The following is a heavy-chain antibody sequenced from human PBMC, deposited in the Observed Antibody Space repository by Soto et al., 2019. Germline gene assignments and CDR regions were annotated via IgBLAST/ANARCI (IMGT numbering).Heavy chain of an antibody. CDR3: ARGLPRGYSGYDSNYYYYYGMDV. CDR2: IIPIFGTA. V-gene: IGHV1-69*13. CDR1: GGTFSSYA. D-gene: IGHD5-12*01. Sequence: ASVKVSCKASGGTFSSYAISWVRQAPGQGLEWMGGIIPIFGTANYAQKFQGRVTITADESTSTTYMELSSLRSEDTAVYYCARGLPRGYSGYDSNYYYYYGMDVWGQGTTVTVSS. J-gene: IGHJ6*02.